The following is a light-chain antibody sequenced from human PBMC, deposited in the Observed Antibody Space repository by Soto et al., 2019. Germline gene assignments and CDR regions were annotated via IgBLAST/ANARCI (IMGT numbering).Light chain of an antibody. CDR2: EVS. V-gene: IGLV2-14*03. Sequence: QSVLTQPASVNGSPGQSITISCTGTSSDVGAYDYVSWYQQHPDKAPKLMIYEVSNRPSGVSNRFSGSKSVNTATLTISGLQADDEADYYCSSYTSSSTRVFGTGTKVTVL. CDR1: SSDVGAYDY. CDR3: SSYTSSSTRV. J-gene: IGLJ1*01.